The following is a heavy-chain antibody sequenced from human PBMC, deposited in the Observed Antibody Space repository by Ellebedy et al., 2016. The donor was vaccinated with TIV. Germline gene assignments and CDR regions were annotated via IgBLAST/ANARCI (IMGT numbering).Heavy chain of an antibody. CDR2: ISAYTGIT. V-gene: IGHV1-18*01. Sequence: ASVKVSCKASGYSFSTYAIGWVRQAPGQGLEWMGWISAYTGITNYAQKFQGRVTMTTDTSTSTAFMEVRSLRSDETAVYYRARANQQGVVVVGPAPNFDFWGQGTLVTVSS. CDR3: ARANQQGVVVVGPAPNFDF. CDR1: GYSFSTYA. D-gene: IGHD2-15*01. J-gene: IGHJ4*02.